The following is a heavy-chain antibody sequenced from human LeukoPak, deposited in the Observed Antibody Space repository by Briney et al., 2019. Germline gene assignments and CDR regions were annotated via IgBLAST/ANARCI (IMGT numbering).Heavy chain of an antibody. CDR3: ARGWQQLVY. V-gene: IGHV4-4*07. CDR1: GDSISRYY. CDR2: ISPSGTS. Sequence: SETLCLTCTVSGDSISRYYWDWIRQPAGKGLEWLGRISPSGTSDYITSLKSRLTISLDKSKNQFFLNLTSVTAADTAIYYCARGWQQLVYWGQGAVVIVSS. D-gene: IGHD6-13*01. J-gene: IGHJ4*02.